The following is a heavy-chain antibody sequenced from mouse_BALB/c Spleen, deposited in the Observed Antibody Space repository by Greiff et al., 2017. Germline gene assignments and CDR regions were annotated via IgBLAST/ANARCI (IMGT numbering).Heavy chain of an antibody. CDR3: TRVPYRYDSWFAY. J-gene: IGHJ3*01. CDR1: GYTFTSYW. V-gene: IGHV1-69*02. CDR2: IYPSDSYT. Sequence: VQLQQPGAELVRPGASVKLSCKASGYTFTSYWINWVKQRPGQGLEWIGNIYPSDSYTNYNQKFKDKATLTVDKSSSTAYMQLSSPTSEDSAVYYCTRVPYRYDSWFAYWGQGTLVTVSA. D-gene: IGHD2-14*01.